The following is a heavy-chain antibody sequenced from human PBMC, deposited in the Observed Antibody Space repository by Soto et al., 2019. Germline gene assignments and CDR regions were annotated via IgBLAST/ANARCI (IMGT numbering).Heavy chain of an antibody. J-gene: IGHJ6*02. CDR2: IKEDGSEK. Sequence: GGSMRLPCAASGVTFGDFGRNWVRQAPGKGLEWVANIKEDGSEKYFLDSVKGRFTISRDNAKNSLYLQINSLRAEDTGVYYCARDLGRTAAGYYYYDAMDVWGQGTTVTVSS. CDR1: GVTFGDFG. CDR3: ARDLGRTAAGYYYYDAMDV. D-gene: IGHD2-2*01. V-gene: IGHV3-7*01.